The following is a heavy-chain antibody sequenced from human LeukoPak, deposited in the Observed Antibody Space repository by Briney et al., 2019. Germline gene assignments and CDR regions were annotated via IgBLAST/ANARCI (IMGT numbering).Heavy chain of an antibody. CDR2: IYYSGST. D-gene: IGHD1-26*01. CDR1: GGSISSSSYY. J-gene: IGHJ3*02. CDR3: ARDLSGKYAFDI. V-gene: IGHV4-39*07. Sequence: SETLSLTCTVSGGSISSSSYYWGWIRQPPGKGLEWIGSIYYSGSTYYNSSLKSRVTISVDTSKNQFSLKLSSVTAADTAVYYCARDLSGKYAFDIWGQGTMVTVSS.